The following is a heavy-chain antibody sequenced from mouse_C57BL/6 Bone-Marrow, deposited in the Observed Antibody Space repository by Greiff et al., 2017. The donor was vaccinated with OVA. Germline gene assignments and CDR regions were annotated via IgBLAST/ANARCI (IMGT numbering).Heavy chain of an antibody. CDR2: IRNKANGYTT. CDR1: GFTFTDYY. D-gene: IGHD1-1*01. Sequence: EVKLVESGGGLVQPGGSLSLSCAASGFTFTDYYMSWVRQPPGKALEWLGFIRNKANGYTTEYSASVKGRFTISRDNSQSILYLQMNALRAEDSATYYCARSVYYYGSSFAYWGQGTLVTVSA. CDR3: ARSVYYYGSSFAY. V-gene: IGHV7-3*01. J-gene: IGHJ3*01.